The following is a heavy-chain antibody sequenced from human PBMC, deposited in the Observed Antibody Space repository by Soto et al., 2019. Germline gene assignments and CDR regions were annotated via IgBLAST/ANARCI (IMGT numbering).Heavy chain of an antibody. Sequence: QVHLVESGGGVVQPGRSLRLSCAASGFTFSHYGMHWVRQTPGKGLEWVAVIWYDGSKKYYADAVKGRFTISRDNSKNTLYVQMNSLRAEDTAVYYCARQHYFGLGSNYDMDVWGQGTTVTVSS. CDR1: GFTFSHYG. CDR3: ARQHYFGLGSNYDMDV. CDR2: IWYDGSKK. D-gene: IGHD3-10*01. V-gene: IGHV3-33*01. J-gene: IGHJ6*02.